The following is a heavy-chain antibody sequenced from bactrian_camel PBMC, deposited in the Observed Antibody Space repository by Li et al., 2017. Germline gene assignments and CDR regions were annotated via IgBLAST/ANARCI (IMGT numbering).Heavy chain of an antibody. CDR2: IAGDGRT. Sequence: VQLVESGGGSALAGGSVRLSCVASGYTLPMNMGWFRRLPGQEREGVAAIAGDGRTDYADSVKGRFTISRDNAKNTLYLQMNSLKTEDTAVYYCARGPENLWEYGYWGQGTQVTVS. V-gene: IGHV3S53*01. J-gene: IGHJ4*01. CDR3: ARGPENLWEYGY. CDR1: GYTLPMN.